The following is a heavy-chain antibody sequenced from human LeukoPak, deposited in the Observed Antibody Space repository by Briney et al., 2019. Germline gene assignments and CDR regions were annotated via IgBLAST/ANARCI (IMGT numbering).Heavy chain of an antibody. J-gene: IGHJ4*02. V-gene: IGHV3-30*18. Sequence: PGGSLRLSCAASGFTFSKFGMHWVRQGPGKGLDWVAVMSSDGSNKFYADSVKGRFTISRDNSRNTLYLHMDSLRAEDTAVYYCAKDAGLRYFDWLFDYWGQGTLVTVSS. CDR3: AKDAGLRYFDWLFDY. D-gene: IGHD3-9*01. CDR2: MSSDGSNK. CDR1: GFTFSKFG.